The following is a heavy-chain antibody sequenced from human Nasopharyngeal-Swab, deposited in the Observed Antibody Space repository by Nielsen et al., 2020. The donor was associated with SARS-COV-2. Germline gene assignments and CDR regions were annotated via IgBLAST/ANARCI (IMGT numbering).Heavy chain of an antibody. D-gene: IGHD1-26*01. Sequence: GGSLRLSCAASGFSVRTDYMGWVRQAPDKGLEWVSLIYSDGSTTYADSVKGRFTISRDSSKNTIFLQMNTLRVEDTAIYYCARDGIVGVTSRDDSDAFDIWGQGTMVIVSS. V-gene: IGHV3-53*01. CDR1: GFSVRTDY. CDR2: IYSDGST. CDR3: ARDGIVGVTSRDDSDAFDI. J-gene: IGHJ3*02.